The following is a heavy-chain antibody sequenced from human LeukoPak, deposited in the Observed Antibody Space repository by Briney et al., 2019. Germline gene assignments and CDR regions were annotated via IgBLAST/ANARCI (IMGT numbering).Heavy chain of an antibody. V-gene: IGHV3-74*01. CDR2: INSDGSST. D-gene: IGHD5-18*01. CDR1: GFTFSSYW. CDR3: AREGYSYGRNCGVMDV. Sequence: GGSLRLSCAASGFTFSSYWMHWVRQAPGMGLVWVSRINSDGSSTSYADSVKGRFTISRDNAKNTLYLQMNSLRAEDTAVYYCAREGYSYGRNCGVMDVWGKGTTVTVSS. J-gene: IGHJ6*04.